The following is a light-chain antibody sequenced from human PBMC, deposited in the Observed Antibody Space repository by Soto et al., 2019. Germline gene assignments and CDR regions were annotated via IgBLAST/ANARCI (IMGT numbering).Light chain of an antibody. V-gene: IGKV3-20*01. CDR2: GAS. CDR3: QQYGSSQFT. CDR1: ESIVNNN. Sequence: VLTQSPGTLSLSPGERATLSCRASESIVNNNLAWYQQKPGQAPRLLISGASNRATGVPDRFSGSGSGSDFTLTIDRLEPEDFAVFYCQQYGSSQFTFGPGTKVDIK. J-gene: IGKJ3*01.